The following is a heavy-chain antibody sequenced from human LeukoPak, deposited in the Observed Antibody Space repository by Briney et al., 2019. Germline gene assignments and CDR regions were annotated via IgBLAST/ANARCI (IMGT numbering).Heavy chain of an antibody. CDR2: IYTSGST. J-gene: IGHJ6*03. D-gene: IGHD5-18*01. CDR1: GGSISIGSYY. CDR3: ARDRGYSYEYYYYYYMDV. V-gene: IGHV4-61*02. Sequence: TLSLTCTVSGGSISIGSYYWSWIRQPAGKGLEWIGRIYTSGSTNYNPSLKSRVTISVDTYKNQFSLKLSSVTAAETAVYYCARDRGYSYEYYYYYYMDVWRKGTTVTVS.